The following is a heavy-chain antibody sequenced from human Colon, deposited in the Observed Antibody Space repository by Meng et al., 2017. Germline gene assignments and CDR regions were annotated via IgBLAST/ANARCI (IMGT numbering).Heavy chain of an antibody. Sequence: ASVLVSSSAYGYTFIDFYMHWVRQAPGHGLEWLGRINPYSGGTNYGQKFQGRVTMTRDTSIGTAYMALSGLTSDDTAVYYCAREGYESRDSYDYWGQGPLVTVSS. J-gene: IGHJ4*02. CDR1: GYTFIDFY. CDR3: AREGYESRDSYDY. D-gene: IGHD3-22*01. CDR2: INPYSGGT. V-gene: IGHV1-2*06.